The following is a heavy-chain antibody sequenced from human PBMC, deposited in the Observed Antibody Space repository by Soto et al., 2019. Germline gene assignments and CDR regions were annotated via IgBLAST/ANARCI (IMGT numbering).Heavy chain of an antibody. Sequence: SETLSLTCSLSGGAIGGYYWSWIRQPPGKALEWIGYVSYSGSTDYHPSLKSRVSISIDTSKNQFSLKMISVTAADTAVYYCARQGSDSGLFFFDPWGQGALVTVSS. J-gene: IGHJ5*02. V-gene: IGHV4-59*08. CDR3: ARQGSDSGLFFFDP. D-gene: IGHD6-19*01. CDR2: VSYSGST. CDR1: GGAIGGYY.